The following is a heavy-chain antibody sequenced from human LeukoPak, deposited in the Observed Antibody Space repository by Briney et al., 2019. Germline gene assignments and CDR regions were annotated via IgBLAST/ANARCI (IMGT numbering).Heavy chain of an antibody. J-gene: IGHJ3*02. D-gene: IGHD5/OR15-5a*01. CDR1: RYSITNSHW. Sequence: SETLSLTCTVSRYSITNSHWWSWIRQSPGKGVEGIGTTYHSDYTNYHTSLKGRASISVDKSKNQLSVKVISVTAADTAMYYCARDSKSTADAFDIWGQGTMVTVSS. CDR3: ARDSKSTADAFDI. CDR2: TYHSDYT. V-gene: IGHV4-4*02.